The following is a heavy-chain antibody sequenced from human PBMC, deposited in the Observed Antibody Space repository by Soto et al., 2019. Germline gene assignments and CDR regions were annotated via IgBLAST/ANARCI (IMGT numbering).Heavy chain of an antibody. V-gene: IGHV3-21*01. CDR1: GFTFSSYS. Sequence: GGSLRLSCAASGFTFSSYSMNWVRQAPGKGLEWVSSISSSSSYIYYADSVKGRFTISRDNAKNSLYLQMNSLRAEDTAVYYCARGGVRFGDNHRKDYYYYYMDVWGKGTPVTVSS. D-gene: IGHD3-10*01. J-gene: IGHJ6*03. CDR3: ARGGVRFGDNHRKDYYYYYMDV. CDR2: ISSSSSYI.